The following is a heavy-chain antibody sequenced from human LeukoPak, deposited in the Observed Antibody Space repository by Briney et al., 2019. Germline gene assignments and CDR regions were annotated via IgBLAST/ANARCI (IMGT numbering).Heavy chain of an antibody. D-gene: IGHD1-26*01. CDR3: AREEIVGACHDY. CDR1: GLAFSDYY. CDR2: ISPSGSSI. V-gene: IGHV3-11*01. J-gene: IGHJ4*02. Sequence: GGSLRLSCAVSGLAFSDYYMSWTRQAPGKGPELVSYISPSGSSIFYVDSVKGRFTISRDNAKNSLYLQMNSLRAEDTAVYYCAREEIVGACHDYWGQGTLVTVSS.